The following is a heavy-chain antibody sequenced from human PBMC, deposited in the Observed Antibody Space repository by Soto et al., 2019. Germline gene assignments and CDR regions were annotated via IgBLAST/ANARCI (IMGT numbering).Heavy chain of an antibody. J-gene: IGHJ6*02. CDR1: GGTFSSYT. CDR2: IIPILGIA. Sequence: QVQLVQSGAEVKKPGSSVKVSCKASGGTFSSYTISWVRQAPGQGLEWMGRIIPILGIANYAQKFQGRVTITADKSTSTAYMERISLRSEDTAVYYCARTPLAAADYYRMDVWGQGTTVTVSS. CDR3: ARTPLAAADYYRMDV. D-gene: IGHD6-13*01. V-gene: IGHV1-69*02.